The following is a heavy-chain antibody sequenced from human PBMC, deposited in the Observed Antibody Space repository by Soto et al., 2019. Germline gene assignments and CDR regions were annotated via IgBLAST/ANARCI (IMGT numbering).Heavy chain of an antibody. D-gene: IGHD3-16*01. J-gene: IGHJ4*02. Sequence: PGGSLRLSCAVSGFTFDDNAMHWVRQAPEKGLEWVSGINWKSDIGYADSVKGRFTISRDNAENSLYLQMNSLRAEDTALYYCAILQNRGGRTTFIYWGQGTQGTVSS. CDR1: GFTFDDNA. CDR3: AILQNRGGRTTFIY. V-gene: IGHV3-9*01. CDR2: INWKSDI.